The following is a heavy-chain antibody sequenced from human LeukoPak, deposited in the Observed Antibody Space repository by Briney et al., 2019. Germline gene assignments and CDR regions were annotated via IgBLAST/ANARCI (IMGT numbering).Heavy chain of an antibody. CDR2: IYYSGST. Sequence: SETLSLTCTVSGGSIISSSYYWGWIRQPPGKGLEWIGSIYYSGSTYYNPSLKSRVTISVDTSKNQFSLKLSSVTAADTAVYYCASQLYDSSGHLDYWGQGTLVTVSS. J-gene: IGHJ4*02. CDR1: GGSIISSSYY. D-gene: IGHD3-22*01. V-gene: IGHV4-39*01. CDR3: ASQLYDSSGHLDY.